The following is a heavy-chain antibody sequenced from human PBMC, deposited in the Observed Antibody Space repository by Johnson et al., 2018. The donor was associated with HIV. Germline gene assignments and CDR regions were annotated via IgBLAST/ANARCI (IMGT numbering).Heavy chain of an antibody. V-gene: IGHV3-66*01. Sequence: VQLVESGGGLVQPGGSLRLSCAASGFSVSASYMSWLRQAPGKALEWVSVIYRGGATYYAASVHGRFTISRDNSKNTLYLQMESLRADDTALYYCARDKDYGGNHDAFDIWGQGTMVTVSS. CDR2: IYRGGAT. D-gene: IGHD4-23*01. CDR1: GFSVSASY. J-gene: IGHJ3*02. CDR3: ARDKDYGGNHDAFDI.